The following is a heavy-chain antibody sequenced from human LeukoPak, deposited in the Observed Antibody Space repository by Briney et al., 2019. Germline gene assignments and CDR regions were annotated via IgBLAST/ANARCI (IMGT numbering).Heavy chain of an antibody. CDR1: GGSLSGCH. V-gene: IGHV4-59*01. D-gene: IGHD4-11*01. J-gene: IGHJ6*02. Sequence: NPSETLSLTCTVSGGSLSGCHWSWIRQPPGKGLEGIGYLYYSGNTEYNPSLKGRVTISVDTSKNQFSLKLSSVTAADTAVYYCARPMTTEGYYGMDVWGQGTTVTVSS. CDR2: LYYSGNT. CDR3: ARPMTTEGYYGMDV.